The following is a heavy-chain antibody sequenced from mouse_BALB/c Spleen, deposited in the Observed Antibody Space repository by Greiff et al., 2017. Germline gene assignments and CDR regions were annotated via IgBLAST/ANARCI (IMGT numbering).Heavy chain of an antibody. J-gene: IGHJ1*01. CDR3: ARYYYGSSWYFDV. CDR2: ISYSGST. D-gene: IGHD1-1*01. Sequence: EVQLQESGPGLVKPSQSLSLTCTVTGYSITSDYAWNWIRQFPGNKLEWMGYISYSGSTSYNPSLKSRISITRDTSKNQFFLQLNSVTTEDTATYYCARYYYGSSWYFDVWGAGTTVTVSS. V-gene: IGHV3-2*02. CDR1: GYSITSDYA.